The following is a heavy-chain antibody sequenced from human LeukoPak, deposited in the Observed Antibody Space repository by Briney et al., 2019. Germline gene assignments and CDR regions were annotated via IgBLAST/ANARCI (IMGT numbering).Heavy chain of an antibody. Sequence: SETLSLTCTVSGGSISSSSYYWGWIRQPPGKGLEWIGSIYYSGSTYYNPSLKSRVTISVDTSKNQFSLKLSSVTAADTAVYYCARQSPGGWFDPWGQGTLVTVSS. CDR2: IYYSGST. J-gene: IGHJ5*02. V-gene: IGHV4-39*01. CDR1: GGSISSSSYY. D-gene: IGHD3-10*01. CDR3: ARQSPGGWFDP.